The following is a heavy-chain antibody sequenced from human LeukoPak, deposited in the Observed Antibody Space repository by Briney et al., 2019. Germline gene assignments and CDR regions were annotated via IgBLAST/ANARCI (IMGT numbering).Heavy chain of an antibody. CDR2: IIPLLGVT. CDR3: ARARTMITFGGVRHAFDI. D-gene: IGHD3-16*01. CDR1: GGTFSSYA. V-gene: IGHV1-69*04. J-gene: IGHJ3*02. Sequence: ASVKVSCKASGGTFSSYAFNWVRQAPGQGLEWVGRIIPLLGVTNHAQKLQGRVTVTAEPATNTAYMELSSLIPDDTAVYYCARARTMITFGGVRHAFDIWGQGTLVTVSS.